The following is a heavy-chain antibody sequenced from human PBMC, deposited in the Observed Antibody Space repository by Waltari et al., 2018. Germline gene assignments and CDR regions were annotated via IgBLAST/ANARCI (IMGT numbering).Heavy chain of an antibody. CDR3: ARGRCSGGSCYSDYYYYGMDV. J-gene: IGHJ6*02. V-gene: IGHV3-48*03. D-gene: IGHD2-15*01. Sequence: EVQLVESGGGLVQPGGSLRLSCAASGFTFSSYEMNWVRQAPGKGRECVSYNSSSGSTIYYADAVKGRFTISRDNAKNSLYLQMNSLRAEDTAVYYCARGRCSGGSCYSDYYYYGMDVWGQGTTVTVSS. CDR1: GFTFSSYE. CDR2: NSSSGSTI.